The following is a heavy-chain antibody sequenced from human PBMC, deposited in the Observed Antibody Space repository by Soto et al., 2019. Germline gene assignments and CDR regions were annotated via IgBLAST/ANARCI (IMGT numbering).Heavy chain of an antibody. CDR2: IYHSGST. Sequence: SGPRSPPSGGLDYPFTGGYYWGGFRQPPGKGREWIGNIYHSGSTHYTPALKSRVTISVDTSKTHFSLKLKSVTAADTAVFYCTRRGSSGTPVDYWGQGTLVTVS. CDR3: TRRGSSGTPVDY. V-gene: IGHV4-38-2*01. D-gene: IGHD1-26*01. CDR1: DYPFTGGYY. J-gene: IGHJ4*02.